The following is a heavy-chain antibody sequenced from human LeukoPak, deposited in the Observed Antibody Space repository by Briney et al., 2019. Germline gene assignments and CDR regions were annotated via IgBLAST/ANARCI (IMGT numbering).Heavy chain of an antibody. CDR3: ARVFGYCTNGVCSRPEYFFDY. V-gene: IGHV4-39*07. Sequence: PSETLSLTCTVSGGSISSSSYYWGWIRQPPGKGLEWIGSIYYSGSTYYNPSLKSRVTISVDTSKNQFSLKLSSVTAADTAVYYCARVFGYCTNGVCSRPEYFFDYWGQGTLVTVSS. J-gene: IGHJ4*02. CDR2: IYYSGST. D-gene: IGHD2-8*01. CDR1: GGSISSSSYY.